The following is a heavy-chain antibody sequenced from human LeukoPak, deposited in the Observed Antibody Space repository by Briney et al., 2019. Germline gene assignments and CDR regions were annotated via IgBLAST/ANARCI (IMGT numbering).Heavy chain of an antibody. J-gene: IGHJ4*02. CDR2: ISAYNGNT. CDR3: ARGAGLLLWFGEGSYYFDY. D-gene: IGHD3-10*01. Sequence: ASVKVSCKASGYTFTSYGISWVRQAPGQGLEWMGWISAYNGNTNYAQKLQGRVTMTTDTSTSTAYMELRSLRSDDTAVYYCARGAGLLLWFGEGSYYFDYWGQGTLVTVSS. CDR1: GYTFTSYG. V-gene: IGHV1-18*01.